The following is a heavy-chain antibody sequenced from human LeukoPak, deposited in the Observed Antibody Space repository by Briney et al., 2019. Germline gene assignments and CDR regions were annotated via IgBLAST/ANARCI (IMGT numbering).Heavy chain of an antibody. Sequence: PGGSLRLSCAASKFTFSNFWMSWLRQAPGKGLEWVANIKQDGSEKYYVDSVRGRFTISRDNAKNSLYLQMNSLRAEHTAVYYCARSFSVTTYSFYYCGRGTLVSVSS. CDR2: IKQDGSEK. CDR1: KFTFSNFW. V-gene: IGHV3-7*03. D-gene: IGHD2/OR15-2a*01. J-gene: IGHJ4*02. CDR3: ARSFSVTTYSFYY.